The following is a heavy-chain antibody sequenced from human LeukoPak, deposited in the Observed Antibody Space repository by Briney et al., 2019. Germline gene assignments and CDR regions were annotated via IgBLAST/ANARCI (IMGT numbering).Heavy chain of an antibody. CDR3: AKEKGSGSYYNYQYGMDV. J-gene: IGHJ6*02. Sequence: PGGSLRLSCAASEFTYSIYGMHGVRQAPGKGLEWVAVISFDGGNKVYADSVKGRVTISRDNSKNTLSLQMNSLRAEDTAVYYCAKEKGSGSYYNYQYGMDVWGQGTTVTVSS. CDR1: EFTYSIYG. CDR2: ISFDGGNK. D-gene: IGHD3-10*01. V-gene: IGHV3-30*18.